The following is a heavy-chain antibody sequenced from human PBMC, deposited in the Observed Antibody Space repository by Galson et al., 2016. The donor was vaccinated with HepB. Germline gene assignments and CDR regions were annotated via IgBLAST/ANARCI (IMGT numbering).Heavy chain of an antibody. CDR2: ISSSGSTI. V-gene: IGHV3-48*03. J-gene: IGHJ4*02. Sequence: SLRLSCAASGFAFSSYETNWVRQAPGKGLEWVSYISSSGSTIYFADSVKGRFTISRDNAKNSLFLQMNSLRAEDTAVYYCARGWVGYCDYWGQGILVTVSS. D-gene: IGHD3-10*01. CDR1: GFAFSSYE. CDR3: ARGWVGYCDY.